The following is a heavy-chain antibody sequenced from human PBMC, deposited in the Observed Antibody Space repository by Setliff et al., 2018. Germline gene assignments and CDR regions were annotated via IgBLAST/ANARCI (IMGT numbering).Heavy chain of an antibody. J-gene: IGHJ4*01. CDR2: VYYTGRT. Sequence: SETLSLTCNVSGGSVSSGNYYWDWIRQPPGKGLEWIGTVYYTGRTYYNPSLKSRDTIAVDAPDNHFSLKLGSVTAADTAVYYCARAPNDLGVDWLFNNYFDYWGHGTLVTVSS. CDR1: GGSVSSGNYY. V-gene: IGHV4-39*02. D-gene: IGHD3-9*01. CDR3: ARAPNDLGVDWLFNNYFDY.